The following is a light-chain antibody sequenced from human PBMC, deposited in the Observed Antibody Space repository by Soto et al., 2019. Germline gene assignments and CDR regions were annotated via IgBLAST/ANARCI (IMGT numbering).Light chain of an antibody. J-gene: IGLJ3*02. V-gene: IGLV1-47*01. CDR2: RNN. Sequence: QSVLTQPPSATGTPGQRVTISCSGSGSNIGSNYVYWYQQLPGTAPKLLIYRNNQRPSGVPDRFSGSKSGTSASLAISGLRSDDEADYFCASWDDSLSVLWVFGGGTKLTVL. CDR3: ASWDDSLSVLWV. CDR1: GSNIGSNY.